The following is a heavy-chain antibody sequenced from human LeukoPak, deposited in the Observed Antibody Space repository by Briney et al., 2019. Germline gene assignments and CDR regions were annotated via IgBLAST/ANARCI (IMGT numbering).Heavy chain of an antibody. J-gene: IGHJ4*02. CDR1: GFTSDDYT. V-gene: IGHV3-43*01. Sequence: GGSLRLSCAASGFTSDDYTMHWVRQTPGKGLEWVSLISWDGSSTYYADSVKGRFTISRDNSKNSLYLQMISLRTEDTALYYCAKGEPTSSGWDPIDYWGQGTLVTVSS. CDR2: ISWDGSST. CDR3: AKGEPTSSGWDPIDY. D-gene: IGHD6-19*01.